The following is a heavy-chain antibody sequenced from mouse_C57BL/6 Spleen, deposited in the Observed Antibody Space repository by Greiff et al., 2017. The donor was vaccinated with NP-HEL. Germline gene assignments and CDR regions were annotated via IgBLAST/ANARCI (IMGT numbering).Heavy chain of an antibody. CDR1: GYTFTSYW. Sequence: VQLQQPGAELVRPGSSVKLSCKASGYTFTSYWMDWVKQRPGQGLEWIGNIYPSDSETHYNQKFKDKATLTVDKSSRTAYMQLSSLTSEDSAVYYCARGGSGYPFAYWGQGTTLTVSS. CDR2: IYPSDSET. J-gene: IGHJ2*01. V-gene: IGHV1-61*01. D-gene: IGHD3-2*02. CDR3: ARGGSGYPFAY.